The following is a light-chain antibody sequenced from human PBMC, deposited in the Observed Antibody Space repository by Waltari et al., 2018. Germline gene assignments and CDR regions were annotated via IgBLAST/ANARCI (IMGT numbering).Light chain of an antibody. V-gene: IGLV1-40*01. CDR1: SSNIGAGYD. CDR2: RGA. J-gene: IGLJ2*01. CDR3: QSFDSDLNAVL. Sequence: QSVLTQPPSVSGAPGQSVTISCTGSSSNIGAGYDVHWYQQIPGSAPKVLICRGANRPSGVPGRFSGSKSGTSASLSVTGLHVEDEADYFCQSFDSDLNAVLFGGGTKLTVL.